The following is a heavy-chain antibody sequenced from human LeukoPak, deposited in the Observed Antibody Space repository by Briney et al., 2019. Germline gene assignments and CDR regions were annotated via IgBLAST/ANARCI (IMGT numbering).Heavy chain of an antibody. D-gene: IGHD3/OR15-3a*01. V-gene: IGHV1-69*13. Sequence: SVKVSCKASGGTFSSYAISWVRQAPGQGLEWMGGIIPIFGTANYAQKFQGRVTITADESTSTAYMELSSLRSEDTAVYYCARVAPIYSADGFSDRFGTFDYWGQGTLVTVSS. CDR1: GGTFSSYA. CDR2: IIPIFGTA. CDR3: ARVAPIYSADGFSDRFGTFDY. J-gene: IGHJ4*02.